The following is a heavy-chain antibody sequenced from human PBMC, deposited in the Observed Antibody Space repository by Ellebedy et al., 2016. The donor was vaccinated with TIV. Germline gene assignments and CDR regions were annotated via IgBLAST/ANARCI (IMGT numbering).Heavy chain of an antibody. Sequence: GESLKISCVVSGFTSEDFAFHWVRQAPGKGLEWVSGINWSGATFGHADSVKGRFTISRDNAKNTLYLQMDSLRVDEMALYFCARSRGFSYGNDAFDLWGQGTVVIVSS. V-gene: IGHV3-9*02. CDR3: ARSRGFSYGNDAFDL. CDR1: GFTSEDFA. CDR2: INWSGATF. J-gene: IGHJ3*01. D-gene: IGHD5-18*01.